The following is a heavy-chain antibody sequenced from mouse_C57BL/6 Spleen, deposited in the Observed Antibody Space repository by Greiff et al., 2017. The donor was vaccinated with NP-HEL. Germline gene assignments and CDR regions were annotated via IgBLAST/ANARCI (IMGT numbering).Heavy chain of an antibody. CDR3: AREEVKDY. CDR1: GYSFTGYY. V-gene: IGHV1-42*01. Sequence: VQLLQSGPELVKPGASVKLSCTASGYSFTGYYMNWVKQSPEKSLEWIGEINTSTGGTTYNQKFKAKATLTVDKSSSTAYMQLKSLTSEDSAVYYCAREEVKDYWGQGTTLTVSS. CDR2: INTSTGGT. J-gene: IGHJ2*01. D-gene: IGHD2-2*01.